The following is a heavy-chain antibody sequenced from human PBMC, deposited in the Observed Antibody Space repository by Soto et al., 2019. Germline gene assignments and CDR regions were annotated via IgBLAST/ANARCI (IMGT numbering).Heavy chain of an antibody. D-gene: IGHD2-2*01. Sequence: SETLSLTCAVYVGSFSGYYWSWIRQPPGKGLEWIGEVNPSGSTNYNPSFKSRVTISVDMSKKQFSLSLTSMTAADTAVYFCARGLLTVVPPAMGGLWIDPWGQGTLVTVSS. V-gene: IGHV4-34*01. CDR2: VNPSGST. CDR3: ARGLLTVVPPAMGGLWIDP. J-gene: IGHJ5*02. CDR1: VGSFSGYY.